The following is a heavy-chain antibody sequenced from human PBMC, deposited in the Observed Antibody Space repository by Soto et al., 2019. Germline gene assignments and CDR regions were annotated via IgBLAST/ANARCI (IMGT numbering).Heavy chain of an antibody. D-gene: IGHD2-15*01. CDR2: IYYSGST. J-gene: IGHJ3*02. CDR3: ARDQGGRGYCSGGSCPGDDAFDI. Sequence: PSETLSLTCTVSGGSISSYYWSWIRQPPGKGLEWIGYIYYSGSTNYNPSLKSRVTISVDTSKNQFSLKLSSVTAADTAVYYCARDQGGRGYCSGGSCPGDDAFDIWGQGTMVTVSS. V-gene: IGHV4-59*01. CDR1: GGSISSYY.